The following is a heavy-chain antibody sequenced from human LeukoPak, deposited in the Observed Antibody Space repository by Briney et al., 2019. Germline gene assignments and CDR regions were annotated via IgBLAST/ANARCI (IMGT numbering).Heavy chain of an antibody. CDR1: GGSISSYY. V-gene: IGHV4-4*07. CDR2: IYTSGST. CDR3: ARVDIVVVPAARFYYFDY. Sequence: SETLSLTCTVSGGSISSYYWSWIRQPAGKGLEWIGRIYTSGSTNYNPSLKSRVTMSVDTSKNQFSLKLSSVTAADTAVYYCARVDIVVVPAARFYYFDYWGQGTLVTVSS. D-gene: IGHD2-2*01. J-gene: IGHJ4*02.